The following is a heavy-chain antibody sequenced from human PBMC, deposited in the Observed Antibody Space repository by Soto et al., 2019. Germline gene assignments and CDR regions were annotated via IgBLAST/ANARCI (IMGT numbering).Heavy chain of an antibody. CDR2: IDPSDSYT. J-gene: IGHJ6*02. CDR3: ARRGDSSSSPYYGMDV. Sequence: LKISRKDSAYSFTSYWISWVRQLPGKGLGLMGKIDPSDSYTSYSPPFQDHVTISVDKSVSTDSLQWSPLKASDTAIYYCARRGDSSSSPYYGMDVWGQGTTVTVSS. D-gene: IGHD6-6*01. CDR1: AYSFTSYW. V-gene: IGHV5-10-1*01.